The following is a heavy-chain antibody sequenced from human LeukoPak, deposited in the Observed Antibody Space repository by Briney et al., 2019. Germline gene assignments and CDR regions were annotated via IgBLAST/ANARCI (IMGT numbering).Heavy chain of an antibody. CDR2: IIPIFGAP. J-gene: IGHJ4*02. CDR3: RVAARDYFDY. CDR1: GGTFSSYA. Sequence: GASVKVSCKASGGTFSSYAISWVRQAPGQGLEWMGGIIPIFGAPNYAQKFQGRVTMTTDTSTSTAYMELRSLRSDDTAVYYCRVAARDYFDYWGQGTLVTVSS. V-gene: IGHV1-69*05. D-gene: IGHD6-6*01.